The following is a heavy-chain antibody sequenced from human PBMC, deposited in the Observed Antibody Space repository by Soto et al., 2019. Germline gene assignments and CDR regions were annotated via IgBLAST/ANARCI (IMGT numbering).Heavy chain of an antibody. CDR1: GFTVSSNY. J-gene: IGHJ4*02. CDR3: ARVQVLVNVPDY. D-gene: IGHD2-21*01. Sequence: GGSLRLSCAASGFTVSSNYMSWVRQAPGKGLEWVSLIYSGGSTYYADSVKGRFTISRDNSKNTLYLQMNSLRAEDTAVYYCARVQVLVNVPDYWGQGTLVTVSS. CDR2: IYSGGST. V-gene: IGHV3-66*01.